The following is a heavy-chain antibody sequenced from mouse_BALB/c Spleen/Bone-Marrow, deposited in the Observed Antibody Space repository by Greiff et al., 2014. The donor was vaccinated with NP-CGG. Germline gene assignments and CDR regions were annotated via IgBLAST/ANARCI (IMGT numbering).Heavy chain of an antibody. CDR3: ARNYGSSLDY. CDR2: IDPANGNT. D-gene: IGHD1-1*01. J-gene: IGHJ2*01. Sequence: VQLQQSGAEIVKPGASVKSSCTTSGFNIEDSYIYWMKQRPEQGLEWIGRIDPANGNTKYDPKFQGKATITVDTSSATAYLQLSSLTSDDTAVYYCARNYGSSLDYWGQGTTLTVSS. CDR1: GFNIEDSY. V-gene: IGHV14-3*02.